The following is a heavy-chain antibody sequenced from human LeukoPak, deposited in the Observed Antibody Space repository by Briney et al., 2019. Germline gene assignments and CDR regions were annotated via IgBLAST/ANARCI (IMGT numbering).Heavy chain of an antibody. V-gene: IGHV4-59*12. Sequence: SETLSLTCTVSGGSISSYHWSWIRQPPGKGLEWIGYIYYSGSTNYNPSLKSRVTISVDRSKNQFSLKLSSVTAADTAVYYCATSQVVPAARDYYYYMDVWGKGTTVTVSS. CDR1: GGSISSYH. CDR3: ATSQVVPAARDYYYYMDV. D-gene: IGHD2-2*01. J-gene: IGHJ6*03. CDR2: IYYSGST.